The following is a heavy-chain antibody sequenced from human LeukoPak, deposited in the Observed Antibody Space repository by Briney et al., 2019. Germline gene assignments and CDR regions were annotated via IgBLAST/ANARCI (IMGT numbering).Heavy chain of an antibody. CDR1: GGSFSGYY. V-gene: IGHV4-34*01. Sequence: SETLSLTCAVYGGSFSGYYWSWIRQPPGKGLEWIGEINHSGSTNYNPSLKSRVTISVDTSKNQFSLKLSSVTAADTAVYYCAEGRANKVWGVSRPFDYWGQGTLVTVSS. CDR3: AEGRANKVWGVSRPFDY. J-gene: IGHJ4*02. D-gene: IGHD3-10*01. CDR2: INHSGST.